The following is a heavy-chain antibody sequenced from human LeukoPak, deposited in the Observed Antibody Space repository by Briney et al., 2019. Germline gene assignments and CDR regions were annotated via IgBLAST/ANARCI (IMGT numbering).Heavy chain of an antibody. D-gene: IGHD2-15*01. CDR1: GFTFSSYA. J-gene: IGHJ5*02. CDR3: AKGGGYCSGGSCYLNWFDP. Sequence: GSLRLSCAASGFTFSSYAMSWVRQAPGKGLEWGSAISGSGGSTYYADSVKGRFTISRDNSKNTLYLQMNSLRAEDTAVYYCAKGGGYCSGGSCYLNWFDPWGQGTLVTVSS. V-gene: IGHV3-23*01. CDR2: ISGSGGST.